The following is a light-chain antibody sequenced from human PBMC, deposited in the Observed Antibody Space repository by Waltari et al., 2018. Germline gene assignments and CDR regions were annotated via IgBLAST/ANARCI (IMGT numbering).Light chain of an antibody. CDR2: RAS. CDR1: QSSSSW. Sequence: DIQMTQSPSTLSPSVGDRVTITCLASQSSSSWLAWYQQKPGKAPKLLIYRASSLESGVPSRFSGSGSGTEFTLTISSLQPDDFATYYCQQYNSYSPFFGQGTKLEIK. CDR3: QQYNSYSPF. V-gene: IGKV1-5*03. J-gene: IGKJ2*01.